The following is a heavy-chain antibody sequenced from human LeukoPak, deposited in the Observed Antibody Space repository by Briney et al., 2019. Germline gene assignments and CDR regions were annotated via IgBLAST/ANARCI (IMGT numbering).Heavy chain of an antibody. Sequence: GGSLRLTCAASGFTFSTYAMSWVRQAPGEGLEWVSLISGSGDNTYYADSVKGRFTVSRDNSKNTLYLQMNSLRAEDTAVYYCAKVRHYYYDSSGLGFDYWGQGTLVTVSS. V-gene: IGHV3-23*01. CDR3: AKVRHYYYDSSGLGFDY. J-gene: IGHJ4*02. D-gene: IGHD3-22*01. CDR1: GFTFSTYA. CDR2: ISGSGDNT.